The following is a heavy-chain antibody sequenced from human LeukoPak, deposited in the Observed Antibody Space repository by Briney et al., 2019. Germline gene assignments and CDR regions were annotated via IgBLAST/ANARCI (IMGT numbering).Heavy chain of an antibody. V-gene: IGHV4-59*01. CDR2: IYYSGST. D-gene: IGHD5-18*01. CDR1: GGSISSYY. Sequence: ASETLSLTCTVSGGSISSYYWSWIRQPPGKGLEWIGYIYYSGSTNYNPSLKSRVTISVEMSKNQFSLKLSSVTAADTAVYYCARVGELYSYGQWGQGTLVTVSS. J-gene: IGHJ4*02. CDR3: ARVGELYSYGQ.